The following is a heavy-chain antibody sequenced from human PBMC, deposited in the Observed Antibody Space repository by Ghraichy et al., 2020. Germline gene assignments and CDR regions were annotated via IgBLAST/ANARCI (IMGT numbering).Heavy chain of an antibody. V-gene: IGHV4-39*01. D-gene: IGHD3-10*01. J-gene: IGHJ3*02. Sequence: SQTLSLTCTVSGGSISSSSDFWSWIRQPPGKGLEWIGTVYSLASTYFNPSIKSRATISVESSKSQFSLKLRSVTAADTAVYYCARPPSDYGSGRDAFDIWGQGTMVTVSS. CDR3: ARPPSDYGSGRDAFDI. CDR1: GGSISSSSDF. CDR2: VYSLAST.